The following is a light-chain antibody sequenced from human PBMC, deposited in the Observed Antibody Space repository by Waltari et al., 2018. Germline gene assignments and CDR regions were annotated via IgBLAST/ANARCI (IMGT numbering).Light chain of an antibody. CDR2: DIT. CDR1: SSDVGDYNF. J-gene: IGLJ3*02. Sequence: QSALTQPRSVSGSPGQSVTISCTGISSDVGDYNFVSWYQHHPGKAPKLIIHDITQRPSVVPARFSGSKSGNTASLTISGLQAEDEADYYCCSYVGSHTNWVFGGGTKLTVL. CDR3: CSYVGSHTNWV. V-gene: IGLV2-11*01.